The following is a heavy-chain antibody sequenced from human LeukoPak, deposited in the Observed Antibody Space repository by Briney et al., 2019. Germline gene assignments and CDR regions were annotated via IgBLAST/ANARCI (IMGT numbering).Heavy chain of an antibody. CDR1: GYTFTSYY. D-gene: IGHD3-10*01. V-gene: IGHV1-46*01. J-gene: IGHJ4*02. CDR2: INPSGGST. CDR3: ARVKYYGSGSSDTFDY. Sequence: ASVKVSCKASGYTFTSYYMHWVRQAPGQGLEWMGIINPSGGSTSYAQKFQGRVTMTRDTSTSTVYMELSSLRSEDTAVNYCARVKYYGSGSSDTFDYWGQGTLVTVSS.